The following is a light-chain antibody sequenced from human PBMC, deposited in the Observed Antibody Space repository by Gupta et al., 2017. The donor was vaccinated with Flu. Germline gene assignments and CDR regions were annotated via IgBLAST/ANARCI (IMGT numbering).Light chain of an antibody. CDR1: SSNILTSYG. J-gene: IGLJ3*02. CDR2: DSN. Sequence: QSRPTHPPSWSAAPGQRVTVPCTGSSSNILTSYGVHWYHQLPVPALKLLIYDSNNRPSGVPYRFSGSKSGTTASLAITGLQADDEADYYCYSYANNISGWVFGGGTKLTVL. CDR3: YSYANNISGWV. V-gene: IGLV1-40*01.